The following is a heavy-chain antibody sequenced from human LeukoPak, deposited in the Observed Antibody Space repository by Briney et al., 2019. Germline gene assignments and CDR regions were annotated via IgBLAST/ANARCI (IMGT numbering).Heavy chain of an antibody. CDR2: ISYDGSNK. Sequence: GGSLRLSCAASGFTFSSYAMHWVRQAPGKGLEWVAVISYDGSNKYYADSVKGRFTISRDNSKNTLYLQMNSLRAQDTAVYYCARPDFWSGYYDYWGQGTLVTVSS. D-gene: IGHD3-3*01. J-gene: IGHJ4*02. CDR3: ARPDFWSGYYDY. CDR1: GFTFSSYA. V-gene: IGHV3-30-3*01.